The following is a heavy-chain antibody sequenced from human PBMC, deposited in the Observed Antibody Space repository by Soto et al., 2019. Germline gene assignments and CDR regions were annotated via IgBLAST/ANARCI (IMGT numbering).Heavy chain of an antibody. V-gene: IGHV2-70*04. D-gene: IGHD6-13*01. CDR2: TDWDDDK. Sequence: SGPTLVNPTQTLTLTCPFSGFSLSTSGMRVSWIRQPPGKALEWLARTDWDDDKLYSTSLKTRLTISKDTSKNQVVLTMTNMDPVDTATYYCARSIVAAGNRWFDPWGQGTLVTVSS. CDR3: ARSIVAAGNRWFDP. CDR1: GFSLSTSGMR. J-gene: IGHJ5*02.